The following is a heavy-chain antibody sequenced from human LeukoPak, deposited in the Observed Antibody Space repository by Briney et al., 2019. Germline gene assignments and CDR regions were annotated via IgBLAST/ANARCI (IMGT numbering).Heavy chain of an antibody. CDR2: INPNSGGT. V-gene: IGHV1-2*02. CDR3: ARDLTRYYSSTSCYIEDYYYGMDV. Sequence: ASVKVSCKASGYTFTGYYMHWVRRAPGQGLEWMGWINPNSGGTNYAQKFQGRVTMTRDTSISTAYMELSRLRSDDTAVYYCARDLTRYYSSTSCYIEDYYYGMDVWGQGTTVTVSS. J-gene: IGHJ6*02. D-gene: IGHD2-2*02. CDR1: GYTFTGYY.